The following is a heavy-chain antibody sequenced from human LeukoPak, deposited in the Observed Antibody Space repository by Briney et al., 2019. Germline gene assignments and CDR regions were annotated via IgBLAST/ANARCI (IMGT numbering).Heavy chain of an antibody. CDR1: GYTFTSYD. V-gene: IGHV1-8*03. D-gene: IGHD6-6*01. J-gene: IGHJ4*02. CDR3: ARGPGVKARPDY. CDR2: MNPNSSNT. Sequence: ASVKVSCKASGYTFTSYDINWVRQATGQGLEWMGWMNPNSSNTGYAQKFQGRVTITRNTSISTAYMELSSLRSEDTAVYYCARGPGVKARPDYWGQGTLVTVSS.